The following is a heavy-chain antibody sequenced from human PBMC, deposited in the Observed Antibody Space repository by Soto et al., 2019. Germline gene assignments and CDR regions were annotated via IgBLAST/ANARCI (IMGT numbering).Heavy chain of an antibody. CDR2: INPNSGGT. Sequence: GASVKVSCKASGYTFTGYYMHWVRQAPGQGLEWMGWINPNSGGTNYAQKFQGRVTMTRDTSISTAYMELSRLRSDDTAVYYCARGRLEWLLLSFYYYYYYGMDVWGQGTTVTVSS. J-gene: IGHJ6*02. CDR3: ARGRLEWLLLSFYYYYYYGMDV. D-gene: IGHD3-3*01. CDR1: GYTFTGYY. V-gene: IGHV1-2*02.